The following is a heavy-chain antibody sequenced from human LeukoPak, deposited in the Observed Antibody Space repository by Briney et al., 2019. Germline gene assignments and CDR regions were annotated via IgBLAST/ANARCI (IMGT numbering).Heavy chain of an antibody. D-gene: IGHD2-2*01. CDR2: IRFDGAIK. CDR3: ARDRVPATTGYMDV. V-gene: IGHV3-30*02. CDR1: GFTFSNYG. J-gene: IGHJ6*03. Sequence: GGSLRLSCAASGFTFSNYGMHWVRQAPGKGLEWVALIRFDGAIKYYADSVKGRFTVSRDNSKNTLYLQMNSLRAEDTAVYYCARDRVPATTGYMDVWGKGTTVTVSS.